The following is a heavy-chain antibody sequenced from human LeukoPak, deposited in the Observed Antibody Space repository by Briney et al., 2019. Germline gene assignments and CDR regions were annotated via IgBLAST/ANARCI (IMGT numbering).Heavy chain of an antibody. V-gene: IGHV4-34*01. CDR1: GGSFSGYY. CDR3: ASRLIAVAGTGDYYYGMDV. Sequence: PSETLSLTCAGYGGSFSGYYWSWIRQPPGKGLEWIGEINHSGSTNYNPSLKSRVTISVDTSKNQFSLKLSSVTAADTAVYYCASRLIAVAGTGDYYYGMDVWGQGTTVTVSS. CDR2: INHSGST. J-gene: IGHJ6*02. D-gene: IGHD6-19*01.